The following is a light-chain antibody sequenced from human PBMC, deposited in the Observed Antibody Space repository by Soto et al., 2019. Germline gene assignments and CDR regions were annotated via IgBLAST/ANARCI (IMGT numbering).Light chain of an antibody. V-gene: IGLV2-14*03. CDR2: DVN. J-gene: IGLJ1*01. CDR3: SSYTSSSTYV. Sequence: HSALTQPASVSGSPGQSIAISCTGTSSDIGGYNYVSWYQQHPDKAPKLMIYDVNYRPSGVSDRFSGSKSGNTASLTISGLQAEDEADYYCSSYTSSSTYVFGTGTKLTVL. CDR1: SSDIGGYNY.